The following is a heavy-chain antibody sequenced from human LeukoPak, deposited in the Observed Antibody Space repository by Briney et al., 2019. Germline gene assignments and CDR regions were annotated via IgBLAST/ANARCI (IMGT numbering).Heavy chain of an antibody. CDR1: GFTFSTYS. Sequence: GGSLRLSCAASGFTFSTYSMNWVRQAPGKGLEWVSYISSGSGTINYADSVKGRFTISRDNAKNSLYLQMNRLGDEDTAVYYCAREVGIPDYWGQGTLVTVSS. CDR3: AREVGIPDY. V-gene: IGHV3-48*02. J-gene: IGHJ4*02. CDR2: ISSGSGTI.